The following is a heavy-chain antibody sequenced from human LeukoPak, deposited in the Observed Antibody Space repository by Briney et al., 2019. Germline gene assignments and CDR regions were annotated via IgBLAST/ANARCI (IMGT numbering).Heavy chain of an antibody. CDR3: ARDSSSSWSQGAFDI. CDR1: GFTFSPLG. Sequence: PGGSLRLSCAASGFTFSPLGMNWVRQAPGRGLEWVSYISSGSSTTYYADSVKGRFTISRDNAKNSLYLQVNSLRDEDTAVYYCARDSSSSWSQGAFDIWGQGTMVTVSS. V-gene: IGHV3-48*02. CDR2: ISSGSSTT. J-gene: IGHJ3*02. D-gene: IGHD6-13*01.